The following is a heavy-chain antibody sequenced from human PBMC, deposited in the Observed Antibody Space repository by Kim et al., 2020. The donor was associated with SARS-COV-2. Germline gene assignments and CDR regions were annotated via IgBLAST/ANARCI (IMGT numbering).Heavy chain of an antibody. J-gene: IGHJ4*02. V-gene: IGHV3-15*01. D-gene: IGHD1-26*01. CDR3: NTGSHYSGSDYEVGY. Sequence: APVKGRLTIARDDSKNTLYLQMNSLKTEDTAVYYGNTGSHYSGSDYEVGYWGQGTLVTVSS.